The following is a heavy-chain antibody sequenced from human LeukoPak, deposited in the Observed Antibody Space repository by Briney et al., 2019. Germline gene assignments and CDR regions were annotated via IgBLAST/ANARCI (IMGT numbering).Heavy chain of an antibody. J-gene: IGHJ4*02. V-gene: IGHV4-59*01. CDR3: ARTTTKYNTYDY. D-gene: IGHD4-17*01. Sequence: SETPSLTCTVSGDSISSYYWSWIRQPPGKGLEWIGYIYYSGSTDYNPSLKSRVTISVDTSKNQFSLKLNSMTAADTAVYYCARTTTKYNTYDYWGQGTLVTVSS. CDR2: IYYSGST. CDR1: GDSISSYY.